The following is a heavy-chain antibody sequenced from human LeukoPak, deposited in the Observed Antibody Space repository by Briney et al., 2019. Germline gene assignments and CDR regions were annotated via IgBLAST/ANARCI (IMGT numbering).Heavy chain of an antibody. CDR2: ISSNGDST. CDR1: GFTFSNYA. V-gene: IGHV3-64D*09. Sequence: GGSLSLSCSASGFTFSNYAMHWVRQAPGKGLEYVSAISSNGDSTYYADSVKGRFIISRDNSKNSLSLQMSSLRPEDTAVYYCVKSASSFGANWFDPWGQGTLVTVSS. J-gene: IGHJ5*02. D-gene: IGHD3-3*01. CDR3: VKSASSFGANWFDP.